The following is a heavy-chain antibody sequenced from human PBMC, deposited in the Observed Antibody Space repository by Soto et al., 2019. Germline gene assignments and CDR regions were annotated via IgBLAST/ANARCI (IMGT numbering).Heavy chain of an antibody. CDR1: GGTFSSYT. Sequence: ASVKVSCKASGGTFSSYTISWVRQAPGQGLEWMGIINPSGGSTSYAQKFQGRVTMTRDTSTSTVYMELSSLRSEDTAVYYCARDAGYDSSGSFDYWGQGTLVTVSS. V-gene: IGHV1-46*01. CDR2: INPSGGST. D-gene: IGHD3-22*01. J-gene: IGHJ4*02. CDR3: ARDAGYDSSGSFDY.